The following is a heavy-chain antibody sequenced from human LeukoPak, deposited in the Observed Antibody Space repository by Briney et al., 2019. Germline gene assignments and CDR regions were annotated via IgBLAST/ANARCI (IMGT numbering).Heavy chain of an antibody. CDR2: INPNSGGT. V-gene: IGHV1-2*02. D-gene: IGHD3-10*01. Sequence: ASVEVSCKASGYTFTSYGITWVRQAPGQGLEWMGWINPNSGGTNYAQKFQGRVTMTRDTSISTAYMELSRLRSDDTAVYYCARESTGGYFDYWGQGTLVTVSS. CDR3: ARESTGGYFDY. J-gene: IGHJ4*02. CDR1: GYTFTSYG.